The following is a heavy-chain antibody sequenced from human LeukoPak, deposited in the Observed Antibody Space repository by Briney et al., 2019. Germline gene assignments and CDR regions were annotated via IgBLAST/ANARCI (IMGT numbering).Heavy chain of an antibody. CDR2: ISSSTTYI. Sequence: AGESLRLSGAASGFTFSTYEASWVRQAPGKGLEWVASISSSTTYIYYADSVKGRFTISRDDAKNSLYLQMSSLRAEDTAVYYCAREVIGGNSAWGQGTLVTVSS. V-gene: IGHV3-21*01. J-gene: IGHJ4*02. CDR3: AREVIGGNSA. CDR1: GFTFSTYE. D-gene: IGHD4-23*01.